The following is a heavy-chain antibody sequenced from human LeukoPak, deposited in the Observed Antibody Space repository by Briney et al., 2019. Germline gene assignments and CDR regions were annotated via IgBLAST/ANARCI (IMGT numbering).Heavy chain of an antibody. Sequence: SETLSLTCTVSGGSISSYYWSWIRQPPGKGLEWIGYIYYSGSTNYNPSLKSRVTISVDTSKNQFSLKLSSVTAADTAVYYCARHGSGWIYFDYWGQGTLVTVSS. CDR3: ARHGSGWIYFDY. CDR1: GGSISSYY. J-gene: IGHJ4*02. CDR2: IYYSGST. V-gene: IGHV4-59*08. D-gene: IGHD6-19*01.